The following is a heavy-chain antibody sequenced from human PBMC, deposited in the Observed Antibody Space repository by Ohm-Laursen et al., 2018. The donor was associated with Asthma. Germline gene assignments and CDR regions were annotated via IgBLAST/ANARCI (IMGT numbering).Heavy chain of an antibody. J-gene: IGHJ6*02. D-gene: IGHD4-11*01. V-gene: IGHV3-21*01. CDR3: ARYLDYQYYYYGMDV. Sequence: GSLRLSCAASGFTFSSYSMNWVRQAPGKGLEWVSSISSSSSYIYYADSVKGRFTISRDNAKNSLYLQMNSLRAEDTAVYYCARYLDYQYYYYGMDVWGQGTTVTVSS. CDR2: ISSSSSYI. CDR1: GFTFSSYS.